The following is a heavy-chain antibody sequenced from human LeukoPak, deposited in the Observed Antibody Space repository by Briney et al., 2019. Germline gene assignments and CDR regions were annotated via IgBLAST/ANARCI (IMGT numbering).Heavy chain of an antibody. CDR1: GYTFTSNH. Sequence: GASVKVSCKASGYTFTSNHIHWVRQAPGQGLEWMGWINPNSGGTNYAQKFQGWVTMTRDTSISTAYMELSRLRSDDTAVYYCARSATYYDFWSGYQIRPFDYWGQGTLVTVSS. J-gene: IGHJ4*02. D-gene: IGHD3-3*01. CDR2: INPNSGGT. CDR3: ARSATYYDFWSGYQIRPFDY. V-gene: IGHV1-2*04.